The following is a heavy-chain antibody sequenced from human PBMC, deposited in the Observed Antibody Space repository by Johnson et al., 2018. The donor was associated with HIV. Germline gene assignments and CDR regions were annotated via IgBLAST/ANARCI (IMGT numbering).Heavy chain of an antibody. CDR3: ANLVDYSCLHGLDI. V-gene: IGHV3-30*18. CDR2: ISYDGNNK. Sequence: VQLVESGGGAVQPGKSLRLSCAASGFTFSGYGMHWVRQAPGKGLEWVAVISYDGNNKYYADSVKGRFTVSRDNSQNTLYLQINTLRTEDTAVYYCANLVDYSCLHGLDIWGQVTMVTVSS. D-gene: IGHD2-8*02. CDR1: GFTFSGYG. J-gene: IGHJ3*02.